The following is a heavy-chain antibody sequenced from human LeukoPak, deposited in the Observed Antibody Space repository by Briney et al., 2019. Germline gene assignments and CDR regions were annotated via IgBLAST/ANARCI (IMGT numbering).Heavy chain of an antibody. D-gene: IGHD3-16*02. CDR3: ARAPSIRVITNFDY. V-gene: IGHV1-2*02. J-gene: IGHJ4*02. CDR1: GYTFTGYY. Sequence: ASVKVSCKASGYTFTGYYMHWVRQAPGQGLEWMGWINPNSGGTNYAQKFQGRVTMTRDTSISTAYMELSRLRSDDTAVYYCARAPSIRVITNFDYWGQGTLVTVSS. CDR2: INPNSGGT.